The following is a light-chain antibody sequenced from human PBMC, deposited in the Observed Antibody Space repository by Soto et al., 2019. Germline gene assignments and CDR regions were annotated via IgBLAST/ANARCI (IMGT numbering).Light chain of an antibody. V-gene: IGKV3-15*01. CDR3: QQYINWSIT. Sequence: EIVMTQSPATLSVSPGERATLSCRASHSINYNLAWYQQKPGQAPRLLIYGASTRATGIPARFSGSGSRTDFTLTISSLQSEDFAVYYCQQYINWSITFGQGTRLEIK. CDR2: GAS. J-gene: IGKJ5*01. CDR1: HSINYN.